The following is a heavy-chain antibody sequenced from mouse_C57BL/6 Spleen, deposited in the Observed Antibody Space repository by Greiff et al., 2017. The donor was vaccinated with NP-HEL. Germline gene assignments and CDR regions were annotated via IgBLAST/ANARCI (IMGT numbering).Heavy chain of an antibody. V-gene: IGHV5-4*01. D-gene: IGHD2-4*01. CDR3: ARDDYDYWYFDV. CDR2: ISDGGSYT. J-gene: IGHJ1*03. Sequence: EVKLVESGGGLVKPGGSLKLSCAASGFTFSSYAMSWVRQTPEKRLEWVATISDGGSYTYYPDNVKGRFTISRDNAKNNLYLQMSHLKSEDTAMYYCARDDYDYWYFDVWGTGTTVTVSS. CDR1: GFTFSSYA.